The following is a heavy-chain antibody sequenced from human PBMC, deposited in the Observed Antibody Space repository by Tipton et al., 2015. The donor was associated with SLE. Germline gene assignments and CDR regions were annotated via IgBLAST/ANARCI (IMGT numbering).Heavy chain of an antibody. Sequence: TLSLTCTVSGGSINTYYWSWIRQPPGKGLEWIGYIYYTGSTNYNPSLKSRVTISVGTSNNQFSLKLRSVTAADTAVYYCARGPVVDYWGQGTLVTVSA. D-gene: IGHD2-2*01. CDR1: GGSINTYY. CDR3: ARGPVVDY. CDR2: IYYTGST. V-gene: IGHV4-59*07. J-gene: IGHJ4*02.